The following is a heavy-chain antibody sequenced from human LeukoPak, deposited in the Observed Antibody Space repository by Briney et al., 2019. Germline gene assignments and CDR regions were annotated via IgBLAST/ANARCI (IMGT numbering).Heavy chain of an antibody. J-gene: IGHJ4*02. CDR3: ASDRAYSQFDY. CDR2: IKDDGSDT. D-gene: IGHD2-15*01. CDR1: GFTFSTYW. V-gene: IGHV3-7*01. Sequence: QPGGSLRLSCAASGFTFSTYWMDWVRQAPGKGLEWVASIKDDGSDTNYVGSVRGRFTVSRDNTKNSLYLQMNSLRADDTAVYYCASDRAYSQFDYWGQGTLVTVSS.